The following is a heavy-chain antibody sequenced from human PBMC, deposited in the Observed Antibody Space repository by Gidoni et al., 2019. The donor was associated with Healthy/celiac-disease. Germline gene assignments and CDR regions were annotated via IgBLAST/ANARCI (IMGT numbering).Heavy chain of an antibody. CDR1: EFTFSSYG. CDR2: RWYDGSNK. D-gene: IGHD2-15*01. V-gene: IGHV3-33*01. Sequence: QVQQAESGGGVGQPGWSLRLSWAASEFTFSSYGMNWVRQAPVKGREWVAVRWYDGSNKYYADSVKGRFTISRDNSKNTLYLQMTSLRAEDTAVYYCARDFEVAAPLYYFDYWGQGTLVTVSS. J-gene: IGHJ4*02. CDR3: ARDFEVAAPLYYFDY.